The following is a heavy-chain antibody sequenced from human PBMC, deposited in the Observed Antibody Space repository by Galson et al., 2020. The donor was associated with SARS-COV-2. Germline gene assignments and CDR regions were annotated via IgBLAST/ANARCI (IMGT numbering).Heavy chain of an antibody. CDR2: IYYSGST. D-gene: IGHD2-2*01. CDR3: ARDQVPAATGSPSYYYYYGMDV. CDR1: GGSINSGGYY. J-gene: IGHJ6*02. Sequence: SETLSLTWTVSGGSINSGGYYWSWIRQHPGKGLEWIGYIYYSGSTYYNPSLKSRVTISVDTSKNQFSLKLSSVTAADTAVYYCARDQVPAATGSPSYYYYYGMDVWGQGTTVTVSS. V-gene: IGHV4-31*02.